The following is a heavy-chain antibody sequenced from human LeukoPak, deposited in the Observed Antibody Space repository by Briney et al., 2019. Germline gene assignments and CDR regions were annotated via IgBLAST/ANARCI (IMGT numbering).Heavy chain of an antibody. CDR2: LYESGTT. CDR3: ASQELVRAALNAFDI. V-gene: IGHV4-59*08. CDR1: GGSISSYS. D-gene: IGHD2-15*01. J-gene: IGHJ3*02. Sequence: SETLSLTCSVSGGSISSYSWSWIRQPPGKGLEWIGYLYESGTTNYKASLKSRVTMSVDTSKNHFSLRLSSVTAADTAVYYCASQELVRAALNAFDIWGQGTLVTVSS.